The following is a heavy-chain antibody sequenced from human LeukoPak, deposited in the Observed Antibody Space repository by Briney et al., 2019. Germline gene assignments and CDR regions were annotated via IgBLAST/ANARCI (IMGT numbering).Heavy chain of an antibody. Sequence: GESLKISCKGSGYSFTSYWIGWVRQMPGKGLEWMGIIYPGDSDTRYSPSFQGQVTISADKSISTAYLQWSSLKASDTAMYYCARHGSGSYYSSYYHYMDVWGKGTTVTVSS. J-gene: IGHJ6*03. D-gene: IGHD3-10*01. CDR2: IYPGDSDT. V-gene: IGHV5-51*01. CDR3: ARHGSGSYYSSYYHYMDV. CDR1: GYSFTSYW.